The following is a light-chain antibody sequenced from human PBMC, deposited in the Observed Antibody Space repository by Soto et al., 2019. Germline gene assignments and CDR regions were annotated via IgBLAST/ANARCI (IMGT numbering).Light chain of an antibody. CDR3: SSYRIRSPPDYV. V-gene: IGLV2-14*03. Sequence: QSVLTQPASVSGSPGQSITISCIGTSSDVCGYNFVSWYQQHPGEAPKLIIFDVSHRPSGISTRFSGSKSGNTASLTISGLQAEDEADYYCSSYRIRSPPDYVFGTGTKVTVL. J-gene: IGLJ1*01. CDR1: SSDVCGYNF. CDR2: DVS.